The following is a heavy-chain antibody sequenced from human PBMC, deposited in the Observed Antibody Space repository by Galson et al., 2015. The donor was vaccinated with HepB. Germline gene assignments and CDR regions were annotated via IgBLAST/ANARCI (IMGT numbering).Heavy chain of an antibody. CDR2: IIPIFGTA. D-gene: IGHD2-2*01. Sequence: SVKVSCKASGGTFGSYAISWVRQAPGQGLEWMGGIIPIFGTANYAQKFQGRVTITADESTSTAYMELSSLRSEDTAVYYCASQCLKAGGSSTSCDPPPGYGMDVWGQGTTVTVSS. CDR1: GGTFGSYA. V-gene: IGHV1-69*13. CDR3: ASQCLKAGGSSTSCDPPPGYGMDV. J-gene: IGHJ6*02.